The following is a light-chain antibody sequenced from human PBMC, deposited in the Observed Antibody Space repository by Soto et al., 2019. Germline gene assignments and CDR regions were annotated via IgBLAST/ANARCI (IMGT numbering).Light chain of an antibody. CDR3: QQYHSYPWT. CDR2: SES. Sequence: AIRMTQSPSSLSASTGDRVTITCRASQGISSYLAWYQQKPGKAPKLLIYSESTLESGVPSRFSGSGSGTDFTLTISCLPPEDFATYYCQQYHSYPWTFGQGTKVEIK. CDR1: QGISSY. V-gene: IGKV1-8*01. J-gene: IGKJ1*01.